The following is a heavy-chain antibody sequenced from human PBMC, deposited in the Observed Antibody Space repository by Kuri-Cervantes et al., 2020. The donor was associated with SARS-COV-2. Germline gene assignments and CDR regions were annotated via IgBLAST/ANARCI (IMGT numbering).Heavy chain of an antibody. CDR3: AKPHYSKAYYYYGMGV. Sequence: LSLTCAASGFTFSSYGMYWVRQAPGKGLEWVAVISYDGSNKYYADSVKGRFTISRDNSKNTLYLQMNSLRAEDTAVYYCAKPHYSKAYYYYGMGVWGQGTTVTVSS. V-gene: IGHV3-30*18. D-gene: IGHD4-11*01. CDR1: GFTFSSYG. J-gene: IGHJ6*02. CDR2: ISYDGSNK.